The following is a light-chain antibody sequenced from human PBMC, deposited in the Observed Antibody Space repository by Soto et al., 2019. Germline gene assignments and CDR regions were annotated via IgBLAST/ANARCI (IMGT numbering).Light chain of an antibody. V-gene: IGLV2-14*01. Sequence: SVLTQPASVSGSPGQSITISCTGTSSDIGNYDFVSWYQQVPGTAPKAMIYEVSSRPSGVSNRFSGSKSGNTASLTISGLQAEDEAYYYCSSYTTSTSFSLFGGGTKVTVL. CDR1: SSDIGNYDF. CDR3: SSYTTSTSFSL. J-gene: IGLJ2*01. CDR2: EVS.